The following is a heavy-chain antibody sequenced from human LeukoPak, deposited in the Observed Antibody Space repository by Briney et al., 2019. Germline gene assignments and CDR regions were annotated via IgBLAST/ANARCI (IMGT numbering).Heavy chain of an antibody. CDR1: DGSINAFY. J-gene: IGHJ4*02. Sequence: PSETLSLTCSVSDGSINAFYWSWIRQPAGKGLEWIGRIHSSGSTNYSPSLKSRVTMLLDPSKNQFSLSLISVTAADTAVYYCAREAVHYGSGSLDYWGQGTLVTVSS. D-gene: IGHD3-10*01. V-gene: IGHV4-4*07. CDR2: IHSSGST. CDR3: AREAVHYGSGSLDY.